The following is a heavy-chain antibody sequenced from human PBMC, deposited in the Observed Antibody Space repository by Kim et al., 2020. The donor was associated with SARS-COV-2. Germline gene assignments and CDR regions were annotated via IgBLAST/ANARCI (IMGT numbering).Heavy chain of an antibody. V-gene: IGHV1-3*01. D-gene: IGHD3-10*01. J-gene: IGHJ5*02. CDR2: INAGNGNT. CDR3: ARGGGLWFGIYNWFDP. CDR1: GYTFTSYA. Sequence: ASVKVSCKASGYTFTSYAMHWVRQAPGQRLEWMGWINAGNGNTKYSQKFQGRVTITRDTSASTAYMELSSLRSEDTAVYYCARGGGLWFGIYNWFDPWGQGTLVTVSS.